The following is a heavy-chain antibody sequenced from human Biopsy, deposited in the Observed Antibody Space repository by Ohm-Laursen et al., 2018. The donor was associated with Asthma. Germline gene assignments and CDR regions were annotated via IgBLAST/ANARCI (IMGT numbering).Heavy chain of an antibody. Sequence: GAPVKVSCKSLGGTFNTYVIGWVRQAPGQALEGMGGIDSVFGTTTYPQKFQDRVTITADDSTSTVYMELSSLRSEDTAVYYCARKAGSCISRTCYSLDFWGQGTLVTVSS. D-gene: IGHD2-2*01. CDR2: IDSVFGTT. J-gene: IGHJ4*02. V-gene: IGHV1-69*13. CDR1: GGTFNTYV. CDR3: ARKAGSCISRTCYSLDF.